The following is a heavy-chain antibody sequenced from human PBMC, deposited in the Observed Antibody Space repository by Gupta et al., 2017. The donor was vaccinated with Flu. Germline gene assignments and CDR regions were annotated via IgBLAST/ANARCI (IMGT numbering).Heavy chain of an antibody. Sequence: EVQLVESGGGLVQPGGSRRLSCAASGFTFSNSRMHWFRQAPGKGLVWVSLIKSDGSTTDYADSVKGRFTFSRDNAKNTLYLQMNSLRAEDTAVYYCAREVATSSYYYFDYWGQGTLVTVSS. D-gene: IGHD5-12*01. CDR1: GFTFSNSR. CDR2: IKSDGSTT. J-gene: IGHJ4*02. CDR3: AREVATSSYYYFDY. V-gene: IGHV3-74*01.